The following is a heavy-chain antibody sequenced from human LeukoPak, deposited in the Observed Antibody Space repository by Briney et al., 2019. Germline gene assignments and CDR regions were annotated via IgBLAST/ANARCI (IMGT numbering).Heavy chain of an antibody. D-gene: IGHD4-17*01. Sequence: GRSLRLSCAPSGFTFSSYAMHWVRQAPGKGLECVAVISYDGSNKYYADSVKGRFTISRDNSKNTLYLQMNSLRAEDTAVYYCARVDYGDYLTVDYWGQGTLVTVSS. CDR3: ARVDYGDYLTVDY. J-gene: IGHJ4*02. CDR1: GFTFSSYA. CDR2: ISYDGSNK. V-gene: IGHV3-30-3*01.